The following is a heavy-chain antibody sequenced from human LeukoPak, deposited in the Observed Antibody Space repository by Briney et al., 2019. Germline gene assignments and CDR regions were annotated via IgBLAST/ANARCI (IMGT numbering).Heavy chain of an antibody. CDR1: GGSIRISSYY. J-gene: IGHJ4*02. Sequence: SETLSLTCTVSGGSIRISSYYWGWIRQPPGKGLEWIGYIYYSGSTRYNSSLQSRVTISLDTSKNQFSLKLSSVTAADTALYYCATGTHISAWEWFFDYWGQGILVTVSS. CDR3: ATGTHISAWEWFFDY. D-gene: IGHD3-3*01. V-gene: IGHV4-61*05. CDR2: IYYSGST.